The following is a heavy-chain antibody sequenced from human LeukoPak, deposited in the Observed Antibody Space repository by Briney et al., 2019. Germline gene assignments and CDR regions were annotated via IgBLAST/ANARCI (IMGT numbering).Heavy chain of an antibody. V-gene: IGHV1-2*02. CDR1: GYTFTSYD. J-gene: IGHJ5*02. CDR3: ARGVGHSSSWYWFDP. CDR2: INPNSGGT. Sequence: ASVKVSCKASGYTFTSYDINWVRQATGQGLEWMGWINPNSGGTNYAQKFQGRVTMTRDTSISTAYMELSRLRSDDTAVYYCARGVGHSSSWYWFDPWGQGTLVTVSS. D-gene: IGHD6-13*01.